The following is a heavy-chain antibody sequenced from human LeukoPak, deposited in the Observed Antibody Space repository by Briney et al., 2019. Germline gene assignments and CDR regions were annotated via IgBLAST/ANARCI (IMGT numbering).Heavy chain of an antibody. CDR3: SRSLMAGDYGGIDP. D-gene: IGHD4-23*01. CDR1: GGSMSNYI. CDR2: IYDSGST. J-gene: IGHJ5*02. V-gene: IGHV4-59*01. Sequence: PETLFLTCTVSGGSMSNYIWSWIRQPPGKGLEWIGYIYDSGSTTYNPSLKSRVTISVDTSKNQFSLKLSSVTAADTAVYYCSRSLMAGDYGGIDPWGQGTLVTVSS.